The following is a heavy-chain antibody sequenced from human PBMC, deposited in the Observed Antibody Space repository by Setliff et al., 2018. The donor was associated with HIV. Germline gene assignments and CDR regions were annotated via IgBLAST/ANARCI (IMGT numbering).Heavy chain of an antibody. CDR2: ISSSGRTI. CDR3: TTGTRLVD. J-gene: IGHJ4*02. Sequence: PGGSLRLSCAASGFRFRSYWMSWVRQAPGKGLEWISSISSSGRTIKYADSVKGRFTISRDNAKRSLYLQMNSLKIEDTAVYYCTTGTRLVDWGQGALVTVSS. CDR1: GFRFRSYW. D-gene: IGHD2-21*01. V-gene: IGHV3-48*04.